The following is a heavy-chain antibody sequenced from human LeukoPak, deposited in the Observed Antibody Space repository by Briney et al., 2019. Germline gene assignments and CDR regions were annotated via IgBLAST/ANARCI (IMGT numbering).Heavy chain of an antibody. CDR3: ARGNYYYGMDV. CDR2: IYHSGST. Sequence: SETLSLTCAVYGDSFSKYCWSWIRQPPGKGLEWIGSIYHSGSTYYNPSLKSRVTISVDTSKNQFSLKLSSVTAADTAVYYCARGNYYYGMDVWGKGTTVTVSS. J-gene: IGHJ6*04. CDR1: GDSFSKYC. V-gene: IGHV4-38-2*01.